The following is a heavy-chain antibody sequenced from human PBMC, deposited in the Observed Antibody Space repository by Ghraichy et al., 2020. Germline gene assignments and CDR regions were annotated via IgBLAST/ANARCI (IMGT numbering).Heavy chain of an antibody. CDR2: INHSGST. CDR1: GGSFSGYY. CDR3: ARELFGEGDY. Sequence: SETLSLTCAVYGGSFSGYYWSWIRQPPGKGLEWIGEINHSGSTNYNPSLKSRVTISVDTSKNQFSLKLSSVTAADTAVYYCARELFGEGDYWGQGTLVTVSS. D-gene: IGHD3-10*02. V-gene: IGHV4-34*01. J-gene: IGHJ4*02.